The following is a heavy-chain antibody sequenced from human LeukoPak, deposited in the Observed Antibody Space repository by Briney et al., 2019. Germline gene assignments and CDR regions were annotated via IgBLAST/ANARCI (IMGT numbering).Heavy chain of an antibody. D-gene: IGHD3-22*01. CDR3: AREGNSGYYPY. J-gene: IGHJ4*02. CDR1: GFTFSSYG. Sequence: GGSLRLSCAASGFTFSSYGMHWVRQAPGKGLEWVAVISSDGSEKHYADPVKGRFTISRDNSKNTLYLQMSSLRAEDTAMYYCAREGNSGYYPYWGQGILVTVSS. V-gene: IGHV3-30*03. CDR2: ISSDGSEK.